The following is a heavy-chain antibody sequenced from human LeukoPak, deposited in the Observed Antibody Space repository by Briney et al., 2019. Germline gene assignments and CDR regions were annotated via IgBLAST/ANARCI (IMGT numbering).Heavy chain of an antibody. CDR3: ARLTMTTVATGAFHF. Sequence: KTSETLSLTCGVPGGYISRYDWWTWVRQPPGKGLEWIGEIYQSGTTHSNPFLKSRVTLSLDKSKNQFSLKLSSVTAADTAVYYCARLTMTTVATGAFHFWGQGTMVTVSS. D-gene: IGHD4-17*01. CDR2: IYQSGTT. J-gene: IGHJ3*01. V-gene: IGHV4-4*02. CDR1: GGYISRYDW.